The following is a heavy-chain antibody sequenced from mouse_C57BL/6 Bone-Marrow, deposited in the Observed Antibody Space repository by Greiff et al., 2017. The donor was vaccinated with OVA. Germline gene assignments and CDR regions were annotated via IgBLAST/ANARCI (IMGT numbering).Heavy chain of an antibody. CDR1: GYTFTDYY. D-gene: IGHD2-3*01. J-gene: IGHJ2*01. CDR2: INPYNGGT. CDR3: ARFGGWLSRGDY. Sequence: VQLQQSGPVLVKPGASVKMSCKASGYTFTDYYMNWVKQSHGKSLEWIGVINPYNGGTSYNQKFKGKATLTVDKSSSTAYMELNSLTSEDSAVYYCARFGGWLSRGDYWGQGTTLTVSS. V-gene: IGHV1-19*01.